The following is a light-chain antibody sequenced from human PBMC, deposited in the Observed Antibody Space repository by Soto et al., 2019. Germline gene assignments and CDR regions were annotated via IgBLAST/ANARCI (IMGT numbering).Light chain of an antibody. Sequence: QTVVTQEPSFSVSPGRTVTLTCGLSSGSVSTSSYPSWYQQTPGQAPRTLIYSTNPRSSGVPDRFSGSILGNKAALTITGAQADDESDYYCVLYMGSGIHWVFGGGTQLTVL. CDR3: VLYMGSGIHWV. CDR2: STN. V-gene: IGLV8-61*01. J-gene: IGLJ3*02. CDR1: SGSVSTSSY.